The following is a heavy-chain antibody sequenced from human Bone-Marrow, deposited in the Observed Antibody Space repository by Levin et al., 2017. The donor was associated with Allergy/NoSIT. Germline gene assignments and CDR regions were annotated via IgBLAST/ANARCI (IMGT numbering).Heavy chain of an antibody. CDR3: AREGVPTVTIFPPMDV. D-gene: IGHD4-17*01. CDR1: GFTFSSYW. J-gene: IGHJ6*03. V-gene: IGHV3-74*01. Sequence: PGGSLRLSCAASGFTFSSYWMHWVRQAPGKGLVWVSRINSDGSSTSYADSVKGRFTISRDNAKNTLYLQMNSLRAEDTAVYYCAREGVPTVTIFPPMDVWGKGTTVTVSS. CDR2: INSDGSST.